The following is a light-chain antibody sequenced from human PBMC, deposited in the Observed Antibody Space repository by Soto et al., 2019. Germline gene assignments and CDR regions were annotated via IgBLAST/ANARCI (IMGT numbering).Light chain of an antibody. CDR2: AAS. Sequence: AIQVPKYPSSLSASFGDRFTITCLASQGIRNDLSWYQQKPGKAPKLLIYAASSLQSGVPSRFSGSGSGTDFTLTISSLQPEDFAPYYCLHDYSFPRTFGGGTKVDNK. J-gene: IGKJ4*01. V-gene: IGKV1-6*02. CDR1: QGIRND. CDR3: LHDYSFPRT.